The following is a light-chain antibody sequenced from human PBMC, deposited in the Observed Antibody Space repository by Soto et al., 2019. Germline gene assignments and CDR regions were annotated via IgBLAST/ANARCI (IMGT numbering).Light chain of an antibody. V-gene: IGLV3-21*02. J-gene: IGLJ3*02. CDR2: DDT. CDR3: QVWDSITDHWV. Sequence: SYELTQPPSVSVAPGQTARISCGGDNIRDKSVHWYQQKPGQAPVLVVYDDTDRPSGIPERFSGSNSGNTATLSISRVEAGDEADYYCQVWDSITDHWVFGGGTKLTVL. CDR1: NIRDKS.